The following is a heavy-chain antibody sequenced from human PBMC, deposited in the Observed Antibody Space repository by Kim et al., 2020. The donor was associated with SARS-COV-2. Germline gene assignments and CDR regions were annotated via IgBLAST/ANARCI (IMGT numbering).Heavy chain of an antibody. CDR1: GGSFSGYY. CDR2: IDHSGNT. V-gene: IGHV4-34*01. J-gene: IGHJ5*02. CDR3: AREYYGSGFNWFDP. D-gene: IGHD3-10*01. Sequence: SETLSLTCAVYGGSFSGYYWNGIRQPPGKWLEWIGEIDHSGNTNYKPSLKSRVTISLDTSKNQFSLKLNSVTAAATAVYYCAREYYGSGFNWFDPWGQGT.